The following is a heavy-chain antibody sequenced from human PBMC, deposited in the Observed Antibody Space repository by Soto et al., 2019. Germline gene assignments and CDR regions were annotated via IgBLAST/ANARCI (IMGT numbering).Heavy chain of an antibody. J-gene: IGHJ4*02. CDR3: AKDLTGPQYSTSWYEFAL. Sequence: SVKVSCKASGGTFSSYAISWVRQAPGQGLEWMGGIIPIFGTANYAQKFQGRVTITADESTSTAYMELNSLRAEDTAVYYCAKDLTGPQYSTSWYEFALWGQGTLVTVSS. CDR2: IIPIFGTA. V-gene: IGHV1-69*13. D-gene: IGHD6-13*01. CDR1: GGTFSSYA.